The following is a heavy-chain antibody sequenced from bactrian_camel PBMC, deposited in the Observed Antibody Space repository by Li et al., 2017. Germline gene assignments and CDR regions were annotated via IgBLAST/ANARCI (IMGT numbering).Heavy chain of an antibody. Sequence: HVQLVESGGGSVQGGGSLRVSCTGLGFTVGDSDMHWYRKAPGQMCELVSSISTDGTIYYADSVKGRFTISRDNAKNMLYLQMNSLKTEDAAVYYCATFSAPLSITRCPLTPDDYVAWGQ. CDR1: GFTVGDSD. V-gene: IGHV3S55*01. D-gene: IGHD3*01. CDR3: ATFSAPLSITRCPLTPDDYVA. J-gene: IGHJ4*01. CDR2: ISTDGTI.